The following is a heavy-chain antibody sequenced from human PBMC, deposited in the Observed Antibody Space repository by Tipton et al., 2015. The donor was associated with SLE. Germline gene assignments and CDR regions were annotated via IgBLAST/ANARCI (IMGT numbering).Heavy chain of an antibody. Sequence: QSGAEVKKPGASVKVSCKASGYTFTNYGIGWVRQAPGQGLEWMGWISPNSGNTGYAHKFQGRVTMTRNTSISTAYIELSSLRSEDTAVYYCAFSTSGGTAGGFDYWGQGTLVTVSS. J-gene: IGHJ4*02. CDR1: GYTFTNYG. CDR3: AFSTSGGTAGGFDY. CDR2: ISPNSGNT. V-gene: IGHV1-8*02. D-gene: IGHD3-10*01.